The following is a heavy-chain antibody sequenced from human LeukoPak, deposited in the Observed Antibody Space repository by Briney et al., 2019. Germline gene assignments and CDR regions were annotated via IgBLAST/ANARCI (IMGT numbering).Heavy chain of an antibody. CDR1: GYTFTGYY. D-gene: IGHD2-21*02. Sequence: ASVKVSCKASGYTFTGYYMHWVRQAPGQGLEWMGWINPNSGGTNYAQKFQGRVTMTKDTSISTAYMELSRLTSDDTALYYCARTYTAVHYFDYWGQGTLVTVSS. CDR2: INPNSGGT. CDR3: ARTYTAVHYFDY. V-gene: IGHV1-2*02. J-gene: IGHJ4*02.